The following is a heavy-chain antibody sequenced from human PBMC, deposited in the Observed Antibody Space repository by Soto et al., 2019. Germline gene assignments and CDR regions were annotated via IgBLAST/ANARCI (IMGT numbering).Heavy chain of an antibody. CDR3: ARGVGATHFDY. V-gene: IGHV4-61*01. CDR2: IYHSGST. D-gene: IGHD1-26*01. CDR1: GGSVSSGSSY. J-gene: IGHJ4*02. Sequence: SETLSLTCTVSGGSVSSGSSYWSWIRQSPGKGLEWIGYIYHSGSTTYNPSLKSRVTISVDTSKNQFSLKLSSVTAADTAVYYCARGVGATHFDYWGQGTLVTVSP.